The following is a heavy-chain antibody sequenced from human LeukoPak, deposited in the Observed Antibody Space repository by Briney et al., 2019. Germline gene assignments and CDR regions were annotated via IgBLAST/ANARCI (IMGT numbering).Heavy chain of an antibody. J-gene: IGHJ4*02. CDR2: IYNVGST. D-gene: IGHD1-26*01. Sequence: PGGSLRLSCAASGFTVSSKYMSWVRQAPGKGLEWVSVIYNVGSTYFADSVKGRFTISRDNSKNTLYLQMNSLTAEDTAVYYCARDGGSYYFDYWGQGTLVTVSS. CDR1: GFTVSSKY. V-gene: IGHV3-66*01. CDR3: ARDGGSYYFDY.